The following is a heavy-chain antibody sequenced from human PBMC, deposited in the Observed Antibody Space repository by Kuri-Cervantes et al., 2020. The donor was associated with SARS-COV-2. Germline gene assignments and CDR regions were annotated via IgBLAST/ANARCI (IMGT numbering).Heavy chain of an antibody. CDR3: AGGVATLLGFDY. CDR1: GVTFSNYA. J-gene: IGHJ4*02. V-gene: IGHV3-23*01. D-gene: IGHD1-26*01. CDR2: ITGGGGNT. Sequence: GGSLRLSCAASGVTFSNYAMTWVRQAPGKGLDWVSTITGGGGNTYYADSVRGRLTISRDNSKNTLYLQIHSLRAEDTAVYYCAGGVATLLGFDYWGQGTLVTVSS.